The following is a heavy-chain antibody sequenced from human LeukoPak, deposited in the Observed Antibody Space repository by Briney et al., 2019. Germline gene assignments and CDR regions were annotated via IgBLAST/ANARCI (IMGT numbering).Heavy chain of an antibody. V-gene: IGHV1-8*01. CDR3: ARVRIAAANWFDP. Sequence: ASVKVSFKASGYTFTIYDINWVRQATGQGLEWMGWMNPNSGNSGYAQKFQGRVTMTRNTSISTAYMELSSLRSEDTAVYYCARVRIAAANWFDPWGQGTLVTVSS. CDR2: MNPNSGNS. J-gene: IGHJ5*02. D-gene: IGHD6-6*01. CDR1: GYTFTIYD.